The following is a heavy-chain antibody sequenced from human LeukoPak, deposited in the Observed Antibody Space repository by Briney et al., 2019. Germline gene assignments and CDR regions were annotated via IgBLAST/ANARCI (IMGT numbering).Heavy chain of an antibody. J-gene: IGHJ4*02. D-gene: IGHD6-19*01. CDR3: AKARYSSGWYPEGY. CDR2: ISGSGGST. V-gene: IGHV3-23*01. Sequence: GGSLRLSCAASGFTFSSYAMSWVRQAPGKGLDWVSSISGSGGSTYYADAVKGRFTISRDNSKNTLYLQMNSLRAEDTAVYYCAKARYSSGWYPEGYWGQGTLVTVSS. CDR1: GFTFSSYA.